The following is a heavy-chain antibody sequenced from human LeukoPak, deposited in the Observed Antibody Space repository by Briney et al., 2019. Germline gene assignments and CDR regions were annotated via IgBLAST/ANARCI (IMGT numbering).Heavy chain of an antibody. CDR3: AGDSYYGSGSYYYYFDY. V-gene: IGHV3-33*01. D-gene: IGHD3-10*01. J-gene: IGHJ4*02. CDR2: IWYDGSNK. Sequence: PGGSLRLSCAASGFTFSSYGMHWVRQAPGKGLEWVAVIWYDGSNKYYADSVKGRFTISRDNSKNTLYLQMNSLRAEDTAVYYCAGDSYYGSGSYYYYFDYWGQGTLVTVSS. CDR1: GFTFSSYG.